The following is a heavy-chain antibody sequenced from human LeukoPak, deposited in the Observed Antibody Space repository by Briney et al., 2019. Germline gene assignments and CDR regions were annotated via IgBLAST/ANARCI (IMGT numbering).Heavy chain of an antibody. V-gene: IGHV1-69*13. CDR2: IIPIFGTA. CDR1: GGTFSSYA. Sequence: SVKVSCKASGGTFSSYAISWVRQAPGQGLEWMGGIIPIFGTANYAQKFQGRVTITADESTSTAYMEPSSLRSEDTAVYYCAKDKTYYYYYMDVWGKGTTVTVSS. J-gene: IGHJ6*03. CDR3: AKDKTYYYYYMDV.